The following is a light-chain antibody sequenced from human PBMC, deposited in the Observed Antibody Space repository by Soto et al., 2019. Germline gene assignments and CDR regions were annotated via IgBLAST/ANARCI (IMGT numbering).Light chain of an antibody. J-gene: IGKJ2*01. Sequence: DIQMTQSPSSLSASVGDRVTITCRAGQSISTYLKWYQQKPGEAPNLLIYAASNLQSGVPSRFSGSGSGTHFTLTIDSLQPGDSATYFCQQSYSTPPEYTFGQGTKLEIK. CDR2: AAS. CDR1: QSISTY. CDR3: QQSYSTPPEYT. V-gene: IGKV1-39*01.